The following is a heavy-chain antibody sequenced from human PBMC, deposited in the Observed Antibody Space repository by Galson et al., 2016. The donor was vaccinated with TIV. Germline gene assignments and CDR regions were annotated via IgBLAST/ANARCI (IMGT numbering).Heavy chain of an antibody. D-gene: IGHD2-15*01. V-gene: IGHV1-18*01. CDR2: ISNYNVNT. CDR1: GYSFTSYG. Sequence: SVKVSCKASGYSFTSYGITWVRQAPGQGLGWMGWISNYNVNTKYAQKFQGRVTLTTDTSTSTAYMELRSLRSDDTAVYFCARGRAADHAFDFWGQGTMVTVSS. CDR3: ARGRAADHAFDF. J-gene: IGHJ3*01.